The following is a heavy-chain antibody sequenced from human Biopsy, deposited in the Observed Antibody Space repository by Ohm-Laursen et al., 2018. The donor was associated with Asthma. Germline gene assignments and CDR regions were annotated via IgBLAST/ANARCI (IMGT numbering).Heavy chain of an antibody. CDR1: GGSMSSSSYY. D-gene: IGHD3-22*01. V-gene: IGHV4-39*02. CDR3: ARAQDYYDSRGYYRSFDY. CDR2: ISYTGSA. J-gene: IGHJ4*02. Sequence: SETLSLTCTVSGGSMSSSSYYWGWIRQPPGKGLEWMGSISYTGSAYHNPSLKSRVTISVDTSKNHFSLKLSSVTAADTAVYYCARAQDYYDSRGYYRSFDYWGQGTLVTVSS.